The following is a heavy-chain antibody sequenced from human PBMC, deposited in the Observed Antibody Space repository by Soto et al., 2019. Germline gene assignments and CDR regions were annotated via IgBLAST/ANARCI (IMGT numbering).Heavy chain of an antibody. CDR3: ATINYELIGYYAMGL. CDR2: IWYDGSNK. CDR1: GFTFSSYG. Sequence: GGSLRLSCAASGFTFSSYGMHWVRQAPGKGLEWVAVIWYDGSNKYYADSVKGRFTISRDNAKNALYPQMNSLRDEDTAMYYCATINYELIGYYAMGLWGQGTKVTVSS. D-gene: IGHD3-3*01. J-gene: IGHJ6*02. V-gene: IGHV3-33*01.